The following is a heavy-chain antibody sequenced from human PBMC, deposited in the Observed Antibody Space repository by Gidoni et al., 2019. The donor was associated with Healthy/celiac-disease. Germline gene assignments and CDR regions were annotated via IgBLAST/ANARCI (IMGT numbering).Heavy chain of an antibody. CDR3: ATAHILRFLEWVRQDYFDY. J-gene: IGHJ4*02. V-gene: IGHV1-24*01. CDR2: FDPEDGET. D-gene: IGHD3-3*01. CDR1: GYTLTELS. Sequence: QVQLVQSRAEVKKPGASVKVSCKVSGYTLTELSMHWVRQAPGKGLEWMGGFDPEDGETIYAQKFQGRVTMTEDTSTDTAYMELSSLRSEDTAVYYCATAHILRFLEWVRQDYFDYWGQGTLVTVSS.